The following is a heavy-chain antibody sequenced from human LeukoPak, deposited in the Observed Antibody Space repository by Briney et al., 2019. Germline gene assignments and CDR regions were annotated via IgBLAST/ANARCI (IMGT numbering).Heavy chain of an antibody. CDR3: AKTSRVNSAYDSPFDY. J-gene: IGHJ4*02. CDR2: VRGSGSGT. V-gene: IGHV3-23*01. D-gene: IGHD5-12*01. Sequence: GGSLRLSCAASGFTVSSNHMSWVRQAPGKGLEWVSAVRGSGSGTYYADSVKGRFTISRDNSKNTLHLQMNSLRAEDTAIYYCAKTSRVNSAYDSPFDYWGQGTLVTVSS. CDR1: GFTVSSNH.